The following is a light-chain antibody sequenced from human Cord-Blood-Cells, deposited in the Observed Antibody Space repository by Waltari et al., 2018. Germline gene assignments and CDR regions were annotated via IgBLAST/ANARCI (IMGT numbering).Light chain of an antibody. CDR3: QQSYSTPLT. CDR1: QSISSY. J-gene: IGKJ3*01. Sequence: DIQMTQSPSSLSASVGDRVTITCRASQSISSYLNWYQQKPGKAPKLLIYAASSLQSGVPSRYSGSRCGTDFTLTSNSLRPVEFATYYCQQSYSTPLTFGPWTKVGI. CDR2: AAS. V-gene: IGKV1-39*01.